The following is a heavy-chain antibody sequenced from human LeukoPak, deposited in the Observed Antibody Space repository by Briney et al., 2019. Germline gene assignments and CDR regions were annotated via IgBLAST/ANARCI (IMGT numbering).Heavy chain of an antibody. J-gene: IGHJ5*02. CDR2: INPNSGGT. CDR3: ARAGPIAARPVDFNWFDP. CDR1: GYTFTGYY. D-gene: IGHD6-6*01. Sequence: ASVKVSCKASGYTFTGYYLHWVRPAPGQGLEWMGWINPNSGGTNDAQKFQGWVTMTRDTSISTAYMELSRLRSDDTAVYYCARAGPIAARPVDFNWFDPWGQGTLVTVSS. V-gene: IGHV1-2*04.